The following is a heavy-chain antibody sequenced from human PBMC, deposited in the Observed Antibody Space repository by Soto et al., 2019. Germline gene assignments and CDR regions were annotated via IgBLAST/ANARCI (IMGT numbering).Heavy chain of an antibody. CDR2: SNAGNGNT. D-gene: IGHD1-1*01. CDR1: GYTFTSYA. Sequence: QVQLVQSGAEVKKPGASVKVSCKASGYTFTSYAMHWVRQAPGQRLEWMGWSNAGNGNTKYSQKFQGRVTITRDTSASTAYMELSSLRSEDTAVYYCARVGGYPPIGVDYWGQGTLVTVSS. V-gene: IGHV1-3*01. J-gene: IGHJ4*02. CDR3: ARVGGYPPIGVDY.